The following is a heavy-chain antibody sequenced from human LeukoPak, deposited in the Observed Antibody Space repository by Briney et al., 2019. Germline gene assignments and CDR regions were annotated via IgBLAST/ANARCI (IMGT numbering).Heavy chain of an antibody. V-gene: IGHV3-15*01. Sequence: PGGSLRLSCTASGFTFSTYWMSWIRQAPGKGLEWVGRIKSKTDGGTTDYAAPVKGRFTISRDDSKNTLYLQMNSLKTEDTAVYYCTTDPLPYYDSNPPGYWGQGTLVTVSS. J-gene: IGHJ4*02. CDR1: GFTFSTYW. D-gene: IGHD3-22*01. CDR2: IKSKTDGGTT. CDR3: TTDPLPYYDSNPPGY.